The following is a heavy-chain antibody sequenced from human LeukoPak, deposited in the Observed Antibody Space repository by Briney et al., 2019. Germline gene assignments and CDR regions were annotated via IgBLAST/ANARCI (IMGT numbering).Heavy chain of an antibody. CDR3: ARTIAAAGIGY. CDR1: GGSISSGGYY. CDR2: IHYSGST. D-gene: IGHD6-13*01. V-gene: IGHV4-31*03. Sequence: SETLSLTCTVSGGSISSGGYYWSWIRQHPGKGLEWIGYIHYSGSTYYNPSLKSRVTISVDTSKNQFSLKLSSVTAADTAVYYCARTIAAAGIGYWGQGTLVTVSS. J-gene: IGHJ4*02.